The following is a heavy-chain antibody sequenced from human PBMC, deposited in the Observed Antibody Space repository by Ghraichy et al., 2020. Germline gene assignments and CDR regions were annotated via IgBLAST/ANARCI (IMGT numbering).Heavy chain of an antibody. Sequence: GESLNISCVGSGFTFSGYSMNWVRQSPGKGLEWVSYITSSGRTIFYADSVKGRFTISRDNAQKSLYLQMNSLRDEDTAVYYCARGSRVVRFYYYDGMDVWGQGTTGTVS. V-gene: IGHV3-48*02. CDR2: ITSSGRTI. CDR3: ARGSRVVRFYYYDGMDV. D-gene: IGHD4-23*01. J-gene: IGHJ6*02. CDR1: GFTFSGYS.